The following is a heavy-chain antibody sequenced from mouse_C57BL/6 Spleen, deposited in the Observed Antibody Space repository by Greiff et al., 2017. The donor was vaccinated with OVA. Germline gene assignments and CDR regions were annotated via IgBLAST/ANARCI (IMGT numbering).Heavy chain of an antibody. V-gene: IGHV5-16*01. Sequence: DVQLVESEGGLVQPGSSMKLSCTASGFTFSDYYMAWVRQVPEKGLEWVANINYDGSSTYYLDSLKSRFIISRDNAKNILYLQMSSLKSEDTATYYCARDTDYYGSSWYFDVWGTGTTVTVSS. CDR3: ARDTDYYGSSWYFDV. CDR2: INYDGSST. J-gene: IGHJ1*03. D-gene: IGHD1-1*01. CDR1: GFTFSDYY.